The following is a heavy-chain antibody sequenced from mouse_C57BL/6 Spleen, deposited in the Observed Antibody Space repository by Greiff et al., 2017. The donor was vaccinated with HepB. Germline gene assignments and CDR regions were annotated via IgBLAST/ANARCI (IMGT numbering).Heavy chain of an antibody. D-gene: IGHD2-5*01. CDR3: AREGAWSNYAGIDY. CDR2: IYPRSGNT. J-gene: IGHJ2*01. V-gene: IGHV1-81*01. CDR1: GYTFTSYG. Sequence: VQLQESGAELARPGASVKLSCKASGYTFTSYGISWVKQRTGQGLEWIGEIYPRSGNTYYNEKFKGKATLTADKSSSTAYMELRSLTSEDSAVYLCAREGAWSNYAGIDYWGQGTTLTVSS.